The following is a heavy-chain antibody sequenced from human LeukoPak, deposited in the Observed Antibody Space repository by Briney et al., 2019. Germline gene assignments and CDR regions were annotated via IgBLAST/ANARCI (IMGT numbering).Heavy chain of an antibody. J-gene: IGHJ6*02. V-gene: IGHV4-59*12. CDR3: AGINDFWSGPTLDV. D-gene: IGHD3-3*01. CDR1: GGSISSYY. CDR2: IYYSGST. Sequence: SETLSLTCTVSGGSISSYYWSWIRQPPGKGLEWIGYIYYSGSTNYNPSLKSRVTISIDKSKNQFSLRLNSVTAADTAVYYCAGINDFWSGPTLDVWGQGTTVTVSS.